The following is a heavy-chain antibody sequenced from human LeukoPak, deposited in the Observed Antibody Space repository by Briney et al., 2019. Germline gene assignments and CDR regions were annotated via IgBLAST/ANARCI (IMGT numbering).Heavy chain of an antibody. CDR1: GFTFSNHG. CDR3: ARDQGTSTTAPKRKGRFDP. Sequence: GRSLTLSCAASGFTFSNHGMHWVRQAPGKGLEWVALIWYDGSNKEYAESVKGRFTIYRDNTKNTLYLQMNSLRDEDTAVYYCARDQGTSTTAPKRKGRFDPWGQGTLVTVSS. V-gene: IGHV3-33*01. J-gene: IGHJ5*02. D-gene: IGHD1-1*01. CDR2: IWYDGSNK.